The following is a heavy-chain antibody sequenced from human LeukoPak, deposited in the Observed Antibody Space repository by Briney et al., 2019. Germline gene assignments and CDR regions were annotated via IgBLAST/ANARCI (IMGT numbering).Heavy chain of an antibody. D-gene: IGHD2-15*01. J-gene: IGHJ4*02. V-gene: IGHV4-39*01. CDR3: ASRYCSGSSCHFDY. CDR1: SGSISSSSYY. CDR2: IYYSGST. Sequence: SETLSLTCTVSSGSISSSSYYWGWIRQPPGKGLEWIGSIYYSGSTYYNPSLKSRVTISVDTSRNQFSLKLNSVTAADTAVYYCASRYCSGSSCHFDYRGQGTLVTVSS.